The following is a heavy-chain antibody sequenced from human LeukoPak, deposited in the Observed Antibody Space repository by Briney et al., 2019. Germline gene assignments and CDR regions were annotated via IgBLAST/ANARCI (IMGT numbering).Heavy chain of an antibody. Sequence: GGSLRLSCAASGFTFSSYWMTWVRQAPGKGLEWVANIKQDASERYYVDSVKGRFTISRDNAKNSLYLQMNSLRAEDTAVYYCATPTAGTWHFDFWGQGTLVTVSS. CDR3: ATPTAGTWHFDF. CDR2: IKQDASER. CDR1: GFTFSSYW. D-gene: IGHD1-1*01. J-gene: IGHJ4*02. V-gene: IGHV3-7*01.